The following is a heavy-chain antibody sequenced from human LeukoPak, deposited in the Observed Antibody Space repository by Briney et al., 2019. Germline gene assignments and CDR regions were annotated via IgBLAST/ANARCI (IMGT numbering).Heavy chain of an antibody. CDR3: ARGKGYSSGWYVADAFDI. D-gene: IGHD6-19*01. CDR1: GGSFSGYY. Sequence: SETLSLTRAVYGGSFSGYYWSWIRQPPGKGLEGVGEINHSGSTNYNPSLKSRVTIPVDTSKNQFYLKLSSVAAADTAVYYCARGKGYSSGWYVADAFDIWREETMVTVSS. V-gene: IGHV4-34*01. J-gene: IGHJ3*02. CDR2: INHSGST.